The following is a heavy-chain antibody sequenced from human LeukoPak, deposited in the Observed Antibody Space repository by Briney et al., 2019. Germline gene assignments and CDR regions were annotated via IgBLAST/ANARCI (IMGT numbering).Heavy chain of an antibody. CDR2: IKQDGSEK. Sequence: PGGSPRLSCAASGFTFSSYWMSWVRQAPGKGLEWVANIKQDGSEKYYVDSVKGRFTISRDNAKNSLYLQMNSLRAEDTAVYYCARTLYYYDSSGYYSDYWGQGTLVTVSS. V-gene: IGHV3-7*01. D-gene: IGHD3-22*01. CDR1: GFTFSSYW. J-gene: IGHJ4*02. CDR3: ARTLYYYDSSGYYSDY.